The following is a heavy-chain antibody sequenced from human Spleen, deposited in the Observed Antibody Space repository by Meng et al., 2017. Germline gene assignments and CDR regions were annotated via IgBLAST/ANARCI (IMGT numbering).Heavy chain of an antibody. CDR1: GGSISSYY. V-gene: IGHV4-59*01. J-gene: IGHJ5*02. Sequence: SETLSLTCTVSGGSISSYYWSWIRQPPGKGLEWIGYIYYSGSTNYNHSLKRRVTISVDTYENQYTLVLSSVTGADTAVYYCDRITVDRSEPVAWFDPWGQGTLVTVSS. CDR2: IYYSGST. D-gene: IGHD3-10*01. CDR3: DRITVDRSEPVAWFDP.